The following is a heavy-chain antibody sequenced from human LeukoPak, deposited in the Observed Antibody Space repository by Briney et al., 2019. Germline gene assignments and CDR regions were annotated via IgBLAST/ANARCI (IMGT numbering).Heavy chain of an antibody. D-gene: IGHD5-12*01. CDR1: GFTFSSYS. Sequence: GGSLRLSCAASGFTFSSYSMNWVRQAPGKGLEWVSSISSSSSYIYYADSVKGRFTISRDSAKNSLYLQMNSLRAEDTAVYYCARDAGYSGYEKLDYWGQGTLVTVSS. CDR3: ARDAGYSGYEKLDY. CDR2: ISSSSSYI. J-gene: IGHJ4*02. V-gene: IGHV3-21*01.